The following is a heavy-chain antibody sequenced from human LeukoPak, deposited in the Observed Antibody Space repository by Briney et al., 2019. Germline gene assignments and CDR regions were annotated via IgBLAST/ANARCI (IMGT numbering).Heavy chain of an antibody. CDR2: INHSGST. CDR3: ARTYIVLSGYFDY. V-gene: IGHV4-34*01. CDR1: GGSFSGYY. J-gene: IGHJ4*02. Sequence: PSETLSLTCAVYGGSFSGYYWSWIRQPPGKGLEWIGEINHSGSTNYNPSLKSRVTISVDTSKNQFSLKLSSVTAADTAVYYCARTYIVLSGYFDYWGQGTLVTVSS. D-gene: IGHD2/OR15-2a*01.